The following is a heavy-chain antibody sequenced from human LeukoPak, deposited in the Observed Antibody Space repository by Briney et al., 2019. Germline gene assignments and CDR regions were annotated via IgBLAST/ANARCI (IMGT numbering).Heavy chain of an antibody. Sequence: GGSLRVSCAASGFTFSDYYMSWIRQAPGKGLEWVSYISSSGSTIYYADSVKGRFTISRDNAKNSLYLQMNSLRAEDTAVYYCARARGYSVRLFDYWGQGTLVTVSS. V-gene: IGHV3-11*01. CDR3: ARARGYSVRLFDY. J-gene: IGHJ4*02. CDR2: ISSSGSTI. CDR1: GFTFSDYY. D-gene: IGHD5-18*01.